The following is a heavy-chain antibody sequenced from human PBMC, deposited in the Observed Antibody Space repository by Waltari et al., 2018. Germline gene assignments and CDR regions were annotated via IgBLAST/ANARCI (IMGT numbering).Heavy chain of an antibody. CDR1: GYTFTSYD. Sequence: QVQLVQSGAEVKKPGASVKVSCKASGYTFTSYDINWVRQATGQGLEWMGWMNPNSGNTGYAQKFQGRVTMTRNTSISTAYMELSSLRSEDTAVYYCATGIAAAGFNWFDPWGQGTLVTVSS. D-gene: IGHD6-13*01. J-gene: IGHJ5*02. CDR3: ATGIAAAGFNWFDP. CDR2: MNPNSGNT. V-gene: IGHV1-8*01.